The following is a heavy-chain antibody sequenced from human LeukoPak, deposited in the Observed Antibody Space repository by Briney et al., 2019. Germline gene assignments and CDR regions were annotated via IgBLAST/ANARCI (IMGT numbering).Heavy chain of an antibody. Sequence: GRSLRLSCAASGFTFSDYYMSWIRQAPGKGLEWISYISSSSSYTNYADSVKGRFTISRDNAKNSLYLQMNSLRAEDTAVYYCARDTKRFQKYYFDYWGQGTLVTVSS. CDR2: ISSSSSYT. CDR3: ARDTKRFQKYYFDY. J-gene: IGHJ4*02. V-gene: IGHV3-11*06. CDR1: GFTFSDYY. D-gene: IGHD3-3*01.